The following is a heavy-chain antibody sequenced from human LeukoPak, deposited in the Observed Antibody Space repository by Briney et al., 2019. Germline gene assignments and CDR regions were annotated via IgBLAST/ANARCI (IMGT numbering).Heavy chain of an antibody. Sequence: PGGSLRLSCAASGFTFSSYGMHWVRQAPGKGLEWVAFIRYDGSNKYYADSVKGRFTISRDNSKNTLYLQMNSLRAEDTAVYYCATTLLWAYAFDIWGQGTMVTVSS. CDR1: GFTFSSYG. D-gene: IGHD2/OR15-2a*01. CDR3: ATTLLWAYAFDI. J-gene: IGHJ3*02. V-gene: IGHV3-30*02. CDR2: IRYDGSNK.